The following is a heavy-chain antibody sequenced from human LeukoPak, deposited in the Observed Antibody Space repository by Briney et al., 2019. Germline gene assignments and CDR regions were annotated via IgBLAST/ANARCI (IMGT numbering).Heavy chain of an antibody. J-gene: IGHJ6*02. V-gene: IGHV3-48*02. CDR1: GFAFSSYN. Sequence: GGSLRLSCAASGFAFSSYNMNWVRQAPGKGLEWISYIGSSGSPTHYADSVGGRFAISRDNAKNSLYLQMNSLRDEDTAVYFCARRPYSDTSGRLSDVWGQGTTVTVSS. D-gene: IGHD3-22*01. CDR2: IGSSGSPT. CDR3: ARRPYSDTSGRLSDV.